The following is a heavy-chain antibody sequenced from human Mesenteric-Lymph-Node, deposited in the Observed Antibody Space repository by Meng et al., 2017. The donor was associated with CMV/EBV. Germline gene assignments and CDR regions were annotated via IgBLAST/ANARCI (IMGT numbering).Heavy chain of an antibody. CDR3: ARGLHDSSGYYERGIDY. V-gene: IGHV4-34*01. CDR2: INHSGST. Sequence: ESLKISCAASGFTFSSYSMNWVRQAPGKGLEWIGEINHSGSTNYNPSLKSRVTISVDTSKNQFSLKLSSVTAADTAVYYCARGLHDSSGYYERGIDYWGQGTLVTVSS. J-gene: IGHJ4*02. CDR1: GFTFSSYS. D-gene: IGHD3-22*01.